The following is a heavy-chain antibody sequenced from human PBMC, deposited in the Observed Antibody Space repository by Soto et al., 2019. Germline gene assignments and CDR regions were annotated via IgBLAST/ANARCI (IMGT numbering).Heavy chain of an antibody. CDR2: ITTSSDV. J-gene: IGHJ3*02. CDR3: ATDYYFDTSAPIGAFDI. Sequence: DVQLVESGGGLAKPGGSLRLSCAASGFTFSRYSMTWVRQTPGKGLEWVSSITTSSDVYYADSLKGRFTISRDNAKNSLYLQMNSLRAEDTAVYYCATDYYFDTSAPIGAFDIWGQGTMVTVSS. V-gene: IGHV3-21*01. CDR1: GFTFSRYS. D-gene: IGHD3-22*01.